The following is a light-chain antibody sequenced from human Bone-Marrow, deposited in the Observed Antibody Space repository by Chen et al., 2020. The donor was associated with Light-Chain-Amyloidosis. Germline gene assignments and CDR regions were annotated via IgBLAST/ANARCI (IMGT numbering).Light chain of an antibody. J-gene: IGLJ3*02. CDR3: VLYVGSGIWV. CDR2: STN. CDR1: SGSVSTNYY. V-gene: IGLV8-61*01. Sequence: QTVVTQEPSFSVSPGGTVTLTCGLSSGSVSTNYYPAWYQQTPGQAPRTLIYSTNTRSSGVPDRFAGAILRNEAALSITGAQADDESDYFCVLYVGSGIWVFGGGTKLTVL.